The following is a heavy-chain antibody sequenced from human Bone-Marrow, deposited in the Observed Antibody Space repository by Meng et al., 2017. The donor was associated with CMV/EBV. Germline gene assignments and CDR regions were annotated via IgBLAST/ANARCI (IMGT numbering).Heavy chain of an antibody. CDR2: IYPGDSDT. CDR1: GYSFTSYW. J-gene: IGHJ6*01. CDR3: ARTGVVVVPAATYYYGMDV. Sequence: GGSLRLSCKGSGYSFTSYWIGWVRQMPGKGLEWMGIIYPGDSDTRYSPSFQGQVTISADKSISTAYLQWSSLKASDTAMYYCARTGVVVVPAATYYYGMDVWGQGTTVTGSS. V-gene: IGHV5-51*01. D-gene: IGHD2-2*01.